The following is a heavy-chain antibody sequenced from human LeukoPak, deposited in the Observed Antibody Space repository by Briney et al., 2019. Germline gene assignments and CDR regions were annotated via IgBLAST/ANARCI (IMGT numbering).Heavy chain of an antibody. Sequence: ASVKVSCKVSGYTLTELSMHWVRQAPGKGLEWMGGFDPEDGETIYAQKFQGSVTMTEDTSTDTAYMELSSLRSEDTAVYYCATRGRYCTNGVCYPSISGFDPWGQGTLVTVSS. CDR3: ATRGRYCTNGVCYPSISGFDP. D-gene: IGHD2-8*01. CDR2: FDPEDGET. V-gene: IGHV1-24*01. CDR1: GYTLTELS. J-gene: IGHJ5*02.